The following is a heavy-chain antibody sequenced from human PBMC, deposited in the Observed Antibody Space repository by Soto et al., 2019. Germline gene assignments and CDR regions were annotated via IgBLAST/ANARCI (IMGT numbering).Heavy chain of an antibody. Sequence: QINLIESGPPLVNPTQTLTLTCPFSGFSLSTSGAAGGWVRRPPGRALEGLALIYWDGDKRYNASLGNRLTITKDTSMNQVVLTLTNVDPADTATYYCAHRATMTIFGLIIDNGIWFDPWGQGTRVIVSS. CDR1: GFSLSTSGAA. J-gene: IGHJ5*02. CDR3: AHRATMTIFGLIIDNGIWFDP. V-gene: IGHV2-5*02. D-gene: IGHD3-3*01. CDR2: IYWDGDK.